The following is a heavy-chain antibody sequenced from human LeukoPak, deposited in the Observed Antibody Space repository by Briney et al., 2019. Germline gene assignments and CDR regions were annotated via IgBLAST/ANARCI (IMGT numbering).Heavy chain of an antibody. CDR2: MNPNSGNT. Sequence: ASVKVSCKASEYTFTCYDIDWVRQATGQGLEWMGWMNPNSGNTGYAQRFQGRVTMTRNTSISTAYMELSSLTSEGTAVYYCARGLGAYRGNNFLNWFDPWGQGTLVTVSS. J-gene: IGHJ5*02. D-gene: IGHD5-12*01. CDR1: EYTFTCYD. V-gene: IGHV1-8*01. CDR3: ARGLGAYRGNNFLNWFDP.